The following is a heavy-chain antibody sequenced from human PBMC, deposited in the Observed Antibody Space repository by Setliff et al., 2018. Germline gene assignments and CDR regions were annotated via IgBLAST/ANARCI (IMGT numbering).Heavy chain of an antibody. Sequence: SLRLSCAASGFTLSDYWMAWVRQAPGKGLEWVAKIKQDGGEKYYADSMKGRFTISRDNAKNSLYLQMNSLSAEDTAVYFCARRNYRTALDYWGQGTLVTVSS. D-gene: IGHD3-16*02. V-gene: IGHV3-7*03. CDR2: IKQDGGEK. J-gene: IGHJ4*02. CDR3: ARRNYRTALDY. CDR1: GFTLSDYW.